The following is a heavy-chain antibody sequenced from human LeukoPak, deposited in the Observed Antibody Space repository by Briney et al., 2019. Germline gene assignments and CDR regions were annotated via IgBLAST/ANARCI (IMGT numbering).Heavy chain of an antibody. J-gene: IGHJ4*02. CDR2: INWNGGST. CDR1: GFTFHDYG. V-gene: IGHV3-20*04. Sequence: RPGGSLRLSCAASGFTFHDYGMSWVRQAPGKGLEWVSGINWNGGSTGYADSVKGRFTISRDNAKNSLYMEVNSLRAEDTALYYCARGWDGDYAGYFDCWGQGTLVTVSS. CDR3: ARGWDGDYAGYFDC. D-gene: IGHD4-17*01.